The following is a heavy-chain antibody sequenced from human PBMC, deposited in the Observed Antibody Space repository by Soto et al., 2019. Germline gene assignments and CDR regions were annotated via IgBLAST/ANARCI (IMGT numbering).Heavy chain of an antibody. V-gene: IGHV3-23*01. Sequence: LRLSCAASGFTFSSYAMSWVRQAPGKGLEWVTALSGGSTYYADSVKGRFTISRDISKNTLYLQMSSLRAEDTALYYCAKDGGIDLSSHDAFDIWGQGTMVTVSS. CDR1: GFTFSSYA. CDR3: AKDGGIDLSSHDAFDI. J-gene: IGHJ3*02. CDR2: LSGGST. D-gene: IGHD5-18*01.